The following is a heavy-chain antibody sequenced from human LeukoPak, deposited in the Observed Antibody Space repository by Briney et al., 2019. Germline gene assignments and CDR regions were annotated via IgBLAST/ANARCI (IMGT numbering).Heavy chain of an antibody. CDR3: ARAEVNFYDRSGYFDY. Sequence: PRGSLRLSCVVSGFTFSDYWMHWVRQAPGKGLVWVSRINSDGSNTNYAGSVKGRFTISRDNAKNTLYLQMNSLRVEDTAVYYCARAEVNFYDRSGYFDYWGQGSLVTVSS. D-gene: IGHD3-22*01. J-gene: IGHJ4*02. V-gene: IGHV3-74*01. CDR2: INSDGSNT. CDR1: GFTFSDYW.